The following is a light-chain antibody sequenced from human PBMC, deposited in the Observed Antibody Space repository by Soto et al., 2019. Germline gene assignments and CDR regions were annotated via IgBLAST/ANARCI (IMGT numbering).Light chain of an antibody. Sequence: QSVLTQPASVSGSPGQSITISCTGTSSDVGAYDYVSWYQQHPGKAPKFMLYEVSNRPSGLSNRFSGSKSGNTASLTISGRQAEDEADYYCSSYTTSNTWVFGGGTKLTVL. CDR1: SSDVGAYDY. CDR3: SSYTTSNTWV. V-gene: IGLV2-14*01. J-gene: IGLJ3*02. CDR2: EVS.